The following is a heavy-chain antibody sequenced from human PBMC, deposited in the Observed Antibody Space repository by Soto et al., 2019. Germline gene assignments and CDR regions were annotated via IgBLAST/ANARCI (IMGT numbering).Heavy chain of an antibody. CDR1: GYTLTSYY. CDR2: INPSGGST. J-gene: IGHJ3*02. V-gene: IGHV1-46*01. Sequence: ASVKVSCKASGYTLTSYYMHWVRQAPGQGLEWMGIINPSGGSTSYAQKFQGRVTMTRDTSTSTVYMELSSLRSEDTAVYYCARDRRAVGAFDIWGQGTMVTVSS. CDR3: ARDRRAVGAFDI.